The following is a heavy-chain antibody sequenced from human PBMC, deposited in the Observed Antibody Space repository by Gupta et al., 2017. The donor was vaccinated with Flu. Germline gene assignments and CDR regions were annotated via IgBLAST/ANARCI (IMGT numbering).Heavy chain of an antibody. CDR3: ARDPYYFEY. CDR2: IRGRAYGGTT. J-gene: IGHJ4*02. Sequence: FTFGDYSMSWFRQAPGKGLEWVGFIRGRAYGGTTEYAASVKGRFTSSRDDSKGIAYLQMTSLETEDTAVYNCARDPYYFEYWGQGTLVTVSS. V-gene: IGHV3-49*03. CDR1: FTFGDYS. D-gene: IGHD3-16*01.